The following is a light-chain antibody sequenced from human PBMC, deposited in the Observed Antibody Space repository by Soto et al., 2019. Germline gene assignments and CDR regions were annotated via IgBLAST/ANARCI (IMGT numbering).Light chain of an antibody. V-gene: IGKV1-39*01. CDR1: QSMYNY. J-gene: IGKJ1*01. CDR2: AAS. CDR3: QQTYSSPGT. Sequence: DIQMTQSPSSLPASVGDRVTITCRASQSMYNYLNWYQLKPGKAPKLLIYAASSLQSGVPSRFSGSGSGTDFTLTISSLQPEDFATYYCQQTYSSPGTFGQGTKVEIK.